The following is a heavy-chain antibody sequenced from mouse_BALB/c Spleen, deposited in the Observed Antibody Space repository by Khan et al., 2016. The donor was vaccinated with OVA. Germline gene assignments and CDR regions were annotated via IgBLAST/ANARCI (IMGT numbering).Heavy chain of an antibody. Sequence: VQLQQSGAELARPGASVKLSCKASGYTFTDYYIDWVKQRTGQGLEWIGELNPGSGNSYYNEKFKGKATLTADKSSNTAFVQLSSLTSDDSAVYLCAREWGAWFAYWGQGTLVTVSA. CDR2: LNPGSGNS. CDR3: AREWGAWFAY. CDR1: GYTFTDYY. V-gene: IGHV1-77*01. J-gene: IGHJ3*01.